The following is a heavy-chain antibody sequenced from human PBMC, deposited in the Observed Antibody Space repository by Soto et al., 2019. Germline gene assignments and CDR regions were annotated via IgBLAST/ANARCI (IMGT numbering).Heavy chain of an antibody. Sequence: HLQLQESGPGLLKPSETLSLTCTVSGCSISSRSHYWGWIRQSPGKHLEWIGSSFYRGSTHYNPSLKTRVTISVDTSKNQVSLKLYSVTAADTAVYYCATADGFGVVTPFFEYWGQGILVTVSS. D-gene: IGHD3-3*01. CDR1: GCSISSRSHY. CDR3: ATADGFGVVTPFFEY. V-gene: IGHV4-39*01. J-gene: IGHJ4*02. CDR2: SFYRGST.